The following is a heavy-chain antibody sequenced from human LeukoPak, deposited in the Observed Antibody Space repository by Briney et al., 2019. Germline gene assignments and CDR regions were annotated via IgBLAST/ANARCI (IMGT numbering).Heavy chain of an antibody. Sequence: SKTLSLTCTVSGGSISSYYWSWIRQPPGKGLEWIGEINHSGSTNYNPSLKSRVTISVDTSKNQFSLKLSSVTAADTAVYYCAKLGYCSSTSCSDYWGQGTLVTVSS. CDR3: AKLGYCSSTSCSDY. CDR1: GGSISSYY. V-gene: IGHV4-34*01. CDR2: INHSGST. D-gene: IGHD2-2*01. J-gene: IGHJ4*02.